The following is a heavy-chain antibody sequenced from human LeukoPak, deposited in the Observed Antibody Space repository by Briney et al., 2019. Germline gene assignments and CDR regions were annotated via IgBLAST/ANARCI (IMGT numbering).Heavy chain of an antibody. CDR1: GFTVSSNY. CDR3: ARARGYSYPFDY. CDR2: IYSGGST. J-gene: IGHJ4*02. D-gene: IGHD5-18*01. V-gene: IGHV3-53*01. Sequence: GGSLRLSCAASGFTVSSNYMSWVRQAPGKGLEWVSVIYSGGSTYYADSVKGRFTISRDNSKNTLYLQMNSLRAEDTAVYYCARARGYSYPFDYWGQGTLVAVSS.